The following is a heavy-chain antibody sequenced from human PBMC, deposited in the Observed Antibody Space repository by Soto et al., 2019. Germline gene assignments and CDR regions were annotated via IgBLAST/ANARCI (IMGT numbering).Heavy chain of an antibody. V-gene: IGHV3-23*01. CDR2: ISSSGITT. D-gene: IGHD4-17*01. Sequence: GGSLRLSCAATGVTFSSYAMSLVRQAPGRGLEWVSSISSSGITTYYADSVKGRFTISRDFSKNTLYLQMSSLRAEDTAVYYCARGTDYGDYVTWGQGTLVTVSS. CDR1: GVTFSSYA. CDR3: ARGTDYGDYVT. J-gene: IGHJ5*02.